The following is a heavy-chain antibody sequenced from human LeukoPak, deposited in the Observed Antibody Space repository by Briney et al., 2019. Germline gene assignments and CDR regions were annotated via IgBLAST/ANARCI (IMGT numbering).Heavy chain of an antibody. Sequence: PSGTLSLTCAVYGGSFSNYYWSWIRQPPGKGLEWIGYIYYSGSTKYNPSLKSRVTISVDTSKNQFSLRLSSVTAADTAVYYCVRDWGVSARPGYMDVWGKGTTVTVSS. V-gene: IGHV4-59*01. CDR3: VRDWGVSARPGYMDV. D-gene: IGHD6-6*01. J-gene: IGHJ6*03. CDR1: GGSFSNYY. CDR2: IYYSGST.